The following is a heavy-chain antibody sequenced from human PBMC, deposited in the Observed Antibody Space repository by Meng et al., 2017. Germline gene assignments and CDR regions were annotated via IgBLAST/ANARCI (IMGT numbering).Heavy chain of an antibody. J-gene: IGHJ4*02. V-gene: IGHV1-69*05. CDR1: GGACGRGG. CDR3: AKERLDYYDSSGYYLGGIDY. CDR2: MIRSFGTA. Sequence: GGACGRGGSSGGRQGAGQGRGWGGGMIRSFGTANDAQKFQGRFTITTDESTSTAYMELSSLRSDDTAVYYCAKERLDYYDSSGYYLGGIDYWGQGTLVTVSS. D-gene: IGHD3-22*01.